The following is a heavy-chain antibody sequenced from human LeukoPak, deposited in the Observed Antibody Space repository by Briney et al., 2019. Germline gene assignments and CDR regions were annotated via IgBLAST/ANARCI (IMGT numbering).Heavy chain of an antibody. J-gene: IGHJ2*01. D-gene: IGHD7-27*01. CDR3: SLRWGSGWYFDL. CDR1: GFTFSSYW. CDR2: ISNDGSST. V-gene: IGHV3-74*01. Sequence: PGGSPRLSCAASGFTFSSYWMYWVRQAPGKGLVWVSRISNDGSSTNYADSVKGRFTISRDNAKNTLYLQMNSLRVEDTALYYCSLRWGSGWYFDLWGRGTLVTVSS.